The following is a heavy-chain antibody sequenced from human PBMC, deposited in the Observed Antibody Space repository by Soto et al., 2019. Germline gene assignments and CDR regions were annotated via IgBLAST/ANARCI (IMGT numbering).Heavy chain of an antibody. J-gene: IGHJ4*01. CDR2: IYYRGST. CDR3: ARGLGAIDY. D-gene: IGHD5-12*01. Sequence: SETLSLTCTVSGGSITNYYWSWIRQPPGKGLEWVGYIYYRGSTNYNPSLNSRVPMSVDTSKNQFSLKLSSVTAADTAVYYCARGLGAIDYWGHGTLVTVSS. V-gene: IGHV4-59*01. CDR1: GGSITNYY.